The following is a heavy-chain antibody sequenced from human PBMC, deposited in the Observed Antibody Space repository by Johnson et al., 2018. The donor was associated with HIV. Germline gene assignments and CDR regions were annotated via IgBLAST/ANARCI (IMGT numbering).Heavy chain of an antibody. J-gene: IGHJ3*02. CDR2: ISSQWGST. Sequence: QVQLVESGGGVVQPGGSLRLSCAASGFTFSSYAMHWVRQAPGKGLDYVSAISSQWGSTYYAHSVKGSFTISRDNSKNTLYLQMNSLRAEDTAVYYCAINSGYDSHGAFDIWGQGTMVTVSS. CDR1: GFTFSSYA. CDR3: AINSGYDSHGAFDI. D-gene: IGHD5-12*01. V-gene: IGHV3-64*04.